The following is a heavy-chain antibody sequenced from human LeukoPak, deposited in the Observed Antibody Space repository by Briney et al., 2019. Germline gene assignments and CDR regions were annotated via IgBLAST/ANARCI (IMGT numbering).Heavy chain of an antibody. V-gene: IGHV3-23*01. CDR2: ISVSGGSE. Sequence: GVSLRLSCAASGFTFSSYAMSWVRQAPGKGLEGVSGISVSGGSEYYADSVKGRFSVSRDNPKPPVYLQMTSLRAEDTAVYCCASHAHDYDRSGYFDSWGRGALVTVSS. J-gene: IGHJ4*02. CDR3: ASHAHDYDRSGYFDS. CDR1: GFTFSSYA. D-gene: IGHD3-22*01.